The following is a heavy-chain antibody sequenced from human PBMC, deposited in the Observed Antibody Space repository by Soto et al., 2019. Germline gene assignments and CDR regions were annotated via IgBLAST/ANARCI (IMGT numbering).Heavy chain of an antibody. J-gene: IGHJ5*02. CDR2: IYYSGST. V-gene: IGHV4-59*01. CDR1: GGSISSYY. CDR3: ERVVAGPNLKDWFDP. D-gene: IGHD6-19*01. Sequence: PSETLSLTCTVSGGSISSYYWSWIRQPPGKGLEWIGYIYYSGSTNYNPSLKSRVTISVDTSKNQFSLKLSSVTAADTAVYYCERVVAGPNLKDWFDPWGQGTLVTVSS.